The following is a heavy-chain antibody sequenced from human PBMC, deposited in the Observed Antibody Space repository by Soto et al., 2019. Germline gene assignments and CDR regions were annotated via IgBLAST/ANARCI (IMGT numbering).Heavy chain of an antibody. J-gene: IGHJ4*02. CDR1: GDSVSSTSAT. Sequence: SQTLSLTCAISGDSVSSTSATWSWIRQSPSRGLEWLGRTYYRSKWYSDYAVSVKSRITINPDTSKNQFSLQLNSVTPEDTAVYYCARGSYYSGWVWGQGTLVTVSS. CDR3: ARGSYYSGWV. D-gene: IGHD6-19*01. CDR2: TYYRSKWYS. V-gene: IGHV6-1*01.